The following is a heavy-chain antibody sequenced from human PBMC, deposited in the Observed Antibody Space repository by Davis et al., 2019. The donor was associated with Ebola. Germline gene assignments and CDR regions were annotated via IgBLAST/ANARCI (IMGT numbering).Heavy chain of an antibody. J-gene: IGHJ3*02. D-gene: IGHD3-22*01. V-gene: IGHV3-21*01. CDR2: ISSSGNYL. Sequence: PGGSLRLSCAASGFTFSSYSMNWVRQAPGKGLEWVSSISSSGNYLYQTDSLKGRFTISRDNAKNSLYLQMTGLRTEDTAVYYCARAITMIVVVAFDIWGQGTMVTVSS. CDR1: GFTFSSYS. CDR3: ARAITMIVVVAFDI.